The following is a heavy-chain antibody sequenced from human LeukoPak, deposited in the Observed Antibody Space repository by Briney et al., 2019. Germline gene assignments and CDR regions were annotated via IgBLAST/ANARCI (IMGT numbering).Heavy chain of an antibody. CDR2: IYSGGTT. D-gene: IGHD4-17*01. Sequence: GGSLRLSCAVSGFTVSSNYMSWVRQAPGKGLEWVSLIYSGGTTYYADSVKGRLTISRDNSKNTLYLQMNRLRAEDTAVYYCARRGYGDYAPFDYWGQGTLVTVSS. CDR3: ARRGYGDYAPFDY. CDR1: GFTVSSNY. J-gene: IGHJ4*02. V-gene: IGHV3-66*04.